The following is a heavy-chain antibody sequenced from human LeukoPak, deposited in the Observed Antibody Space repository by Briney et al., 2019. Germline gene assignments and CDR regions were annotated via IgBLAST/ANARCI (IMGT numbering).Heavy chain of an antibody. CDR3: VREEETPKGDAAFDI. Sequence: SVKVSCKASGGTFNSFAFSWVRQAPGQGLEWVGGITPMFAATNYAQKFQGRAAITADESTRLVYMEMGSLTTEDTAVYYCVREEETPKGDAAFDIWGQGTMVTVSS. V-gene: IGHV1-69*01. J-gene: IGHJ3*02. CDR1: GGTFNSFA. D-gene: IGHD3-16*01. CDR2: ITPMFAAT.